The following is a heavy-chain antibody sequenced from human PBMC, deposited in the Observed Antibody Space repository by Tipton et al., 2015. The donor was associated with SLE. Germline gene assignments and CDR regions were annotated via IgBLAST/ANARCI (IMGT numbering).Heavy chain of an antibody. CDR1: GGSISSGGYY. J-gene: IGHJ4*02. CDR2: IFYSGST. CDR3: AREGRGVGGTWIDY. D-gene: IGHD1-26*01. Sequence: TLSLTCSVSGGSISSGGYYWSWIRQHPGKGLEWIGHIFYSGSTYYNPSLKSRITISVDTSKNQFSLKLSSVTAADTALYYCAREGRGVGGTWIDYWGQGTLVTVSS. V-gene: IGHV4-31*03.